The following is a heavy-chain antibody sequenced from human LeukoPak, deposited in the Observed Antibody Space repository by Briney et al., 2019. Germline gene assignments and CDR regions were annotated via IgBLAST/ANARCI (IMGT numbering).Heavy chain of an antibody. CDR1: GYTFTGYY. D-gene: IGHD3-10*01. Sequence: ASVKVSCKASGYTFTGYYMHWVRQAPGQGLEWMGWINPNSGGTNYAQEFQGRVTMTRDTSISTAYMELSRLRSDDTAVYYCATHGTDHPRVRYYYYYYYMDVWGKGTTVTVSS. CDR3: ATHGTDHPRVRYYYYYYYMDV. V-gene: IGHV1-2*02. J-gene: IGHJ6*03. CDR2: INPNSGGT.